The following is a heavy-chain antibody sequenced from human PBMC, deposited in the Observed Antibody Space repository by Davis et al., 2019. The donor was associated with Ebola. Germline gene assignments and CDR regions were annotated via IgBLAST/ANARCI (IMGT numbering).Heavy chain of an antibody. J-gene: IGHJ4*02. CDR3: ARFPHYDFWSGYFDY. CDR1: GFTFSDYY. CDR2: ISSSGSTI. D-gene: IGHD3-3*01. V-gene: IGHV3-11*01. Sequence: PGGSLRLSCAASGFTFSDYYMSWIRQAPGKGLEWVSYISSSGSTIYYADSVKGRFTISRDNAKNSLYLQMNSLRAEDTAVYYCARFPHYDFWSGYFDYWGQGTLVTVSS.